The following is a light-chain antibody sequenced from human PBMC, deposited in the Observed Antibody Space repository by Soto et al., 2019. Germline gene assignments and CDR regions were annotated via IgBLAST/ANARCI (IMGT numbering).Light chain of an antibody. CDR1: QGIANY. J-gene: IGKJ3*01. CDR3: HKYTSRLFI. Sequence: DIQMTQSPSSLSASVGDRVTVTCRASQGIANYLAWYQQKPGEVPKLLIYAASTLQSGVPSRFSGSGSGTDFTLTISSLQPEDVATYYCHKYTSRLFIFGPGTKVDIK. CDR2: AAS. V-gene: IGKV1-27*01.